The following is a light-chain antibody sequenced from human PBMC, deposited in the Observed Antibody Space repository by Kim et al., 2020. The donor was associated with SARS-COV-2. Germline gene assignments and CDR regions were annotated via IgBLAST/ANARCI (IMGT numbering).Light chain of an antibody. J-gene: IGKJ5*01. V-gene: IGKV3-20*01. CDR1: QSVTSTF. CDR2: AAS. CDR3: QQYGDSIT. Sequence: LSPGERDTLSCRASQSVTSTFLAWYQQKLGKAPRLLIYAASTRATGIPDRFSGSGSGSDYTLTITRLEPEDFAVYYCQQYGDSITFGQGTRLEIK.